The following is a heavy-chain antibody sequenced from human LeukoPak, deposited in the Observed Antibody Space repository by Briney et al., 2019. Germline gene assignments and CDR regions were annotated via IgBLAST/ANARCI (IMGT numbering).Heavy chain of an antibody. CDR1: GFTFSSYA. D-gene: IGHD6-19*01. CDR2: ISYDGSNK. Sequence: GGSLRLSCAASGFTFSSYAMHWVRQAPGKGLEWVAVISYDGSNKYYADSVKGRFTISRDNSKNTLYPQMNSLRAEDTAVYYCARGDSSGYYYFEYWGQGTLVTVSS. V-gene: IGHV3-30*14. CDR3: ARGDSSGYYYFEY. J-gene: IGHJ4*02.